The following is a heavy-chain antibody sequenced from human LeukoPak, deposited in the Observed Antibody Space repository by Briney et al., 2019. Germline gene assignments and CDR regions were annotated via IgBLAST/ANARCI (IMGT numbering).Heavy chain of an antibody. CDR3: AKDDYYGSLTYMDV. V-gene: IGHV3-30*02. CDR2: IRYDGSNK. CDR1: GFTFSSYG. J-gene: IGHJ6*03. Sequence: GGSLRLSCAASGFTFSSYGMHWVRQAPGKGLEWVAFIRYDGSNKYYADSVKGRFTISRDNSKNTLYLQMNSLRAEDTAVYYCAKDDYYGSLTYMDVWGKGTTVTISS. D-gene: IGHD3-10*01.